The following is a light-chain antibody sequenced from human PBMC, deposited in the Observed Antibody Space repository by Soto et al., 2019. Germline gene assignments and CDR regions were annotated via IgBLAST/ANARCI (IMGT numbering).Light chain of an antibody. Sequence: QSALTQPASVSGSPGQSITISCTGTSSDVGGYNYVSWYQQHPGKAPKLMIYEVSNRPSGVSNRFSGSKSGNTASLTISGLQAEDEADYYCGSYTSSSTDVFGTGTQLTVL. CDR1: SSDVGGYNY. J-gene: IGLJ1*01. CDR2: EVS. V-gene: IGLV2-14*01. CDR3: GSYTSSSTDV.